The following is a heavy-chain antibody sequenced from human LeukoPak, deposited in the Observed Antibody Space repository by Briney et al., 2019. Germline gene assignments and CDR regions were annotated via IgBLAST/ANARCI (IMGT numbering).Heavy chain of an antibody. V-gene: IGHV4-39*01. CDR1: GGSISSSSYY. CDR3: ARHSAQVGATFDY. Sequence: SETLSLTCTVSGGSISSSSYYWGWIRQPPGKGLEWIGEINHSGSTNYNPSLKSRVTISVDTSKNQFSLKLSSVTAADTAVYYCARHSAQVGATFDYWGQGTLVTVSS. J-gene: IGHJ4*02. D-gene: IGHD1-26*01. CDR2: INHSGST.